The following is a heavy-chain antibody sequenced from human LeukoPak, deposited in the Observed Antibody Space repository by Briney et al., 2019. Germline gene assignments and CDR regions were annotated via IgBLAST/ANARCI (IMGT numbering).Heavy chain of an antibody. CDR3: AKDSRITMVRGASFDY. Sequence: PGGSLRLSCAASGFTFSSYAMSWVRQAPGKGLEWVSAISGSGGSTYYADSVKGRFTISRDNPKNTLYLQMNSLRAEDTAVYYCAKDSRITMVRGASFDYWGQGTLVTVSS. D-gene: IGHD3-10*01. CDR1: GFTFSSYA. V-gene: IGHV3-23*01. J-gene: IGHJ4*02. CDR2: ISGSGGST.